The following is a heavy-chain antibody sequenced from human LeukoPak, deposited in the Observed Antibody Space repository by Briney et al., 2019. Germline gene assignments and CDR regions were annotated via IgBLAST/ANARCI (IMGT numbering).Heavy chain of an antibody. CDR3: ARGRENGRYWYFDL. J-gene: IGHJ2*01. V-gene: IGHV1-18*01. CDR2: ISSYNGDT. Sequence: ASVKVSCKGPDYTFSSFDISWVRQAPGQGLEWVGWISSYNGDTKYAQKLQGRVTMTTDTSTNTAYMELRSLRSDDTAVYYCARGRENGRYWYFDLWGRGTLVTVSS. CDR1: DYTFSSFD. D-gene: IGHD1-26*01.